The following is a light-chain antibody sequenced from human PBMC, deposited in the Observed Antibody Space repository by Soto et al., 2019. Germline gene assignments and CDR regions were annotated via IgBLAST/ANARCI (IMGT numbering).Light chain of an antibody. J-gene: IGKJ5*01. CDR2: KVS. Sequence: DVVMTQSPLSLSVTFGQPASIACRASRSLVYSDGDTYLNWVQRRPGQSPRRXXYKVSNRDSGVPDRFSGSGSGTDFTLKISRVEAEDVGVYYCMQGTHWPPITFGQGTRLEIK. CDR1: RSLVYSDGDTY. CDR3: MQGTHWPPIT. V-gene: IGKV2-30*01.